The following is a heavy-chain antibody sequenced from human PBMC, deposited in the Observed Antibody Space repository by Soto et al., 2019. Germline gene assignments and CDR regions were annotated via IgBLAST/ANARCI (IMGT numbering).Heavy chain of an antibody. CDR2: IYWDDDK. Sequence: QITLKESGPTLVKPTQTLTLTCTFSGFSLTTRGVGVGWIRQPPGRALECLALIYWDDDKRYSPSLQSRLSITEDTSKNQEVLTMTNVDPVDTATYYCAHIPNYYQYDWFDPWGQGTLVSVSS. D-gene: IGHD3-16*01. CDR3: AHIPNYYQYDWFDP. V-gene: IGHV2-5*02. CDR1: GFSLTTRGVG. J-gene: IGHJ5*02.